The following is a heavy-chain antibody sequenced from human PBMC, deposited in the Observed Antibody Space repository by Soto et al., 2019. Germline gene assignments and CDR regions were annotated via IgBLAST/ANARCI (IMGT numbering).Heavy chain of an antibody. CDR1: GYTFTSYG. CDR3: ARVAARNYGKWFDT. D-gene: IGHD6-6*01. V-gene: IGHV1-18*01. Sequence: ASVKVSCKASGYTFTSYGISWVRQAPGQGLEWMGWISAYNGNTNYAQKLQGRVTMTTDTSTSTAYMELRSLRSDNTAVFFCARVAARNYGKWFDTWGQGTLVTVSS. CDR2: ISAYNGNT. J-gene: IGHJ5*02.